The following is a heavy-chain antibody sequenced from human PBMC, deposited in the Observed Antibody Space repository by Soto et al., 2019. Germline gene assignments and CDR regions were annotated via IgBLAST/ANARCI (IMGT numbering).Heavy chain of an antibody. Sequence: PSETLSLTCAVYGGSFSGYYWSWIRQPPGKGLEWIGEINHSGSTNYNPSLKSRVTISVDTSKNQFSLKLSSVTAADTAVYYCARGRPRYSSSWAHFDYWGQGTLVTVSS. CDR2: INHSGST. D-gene: IGHD6-13*01. CDR1: GGSFSGYY. CDR3: ARGRPRYSSSWAHFDY. V-gene: IGHV4-34*01. J-gene: IGHJ4*02.